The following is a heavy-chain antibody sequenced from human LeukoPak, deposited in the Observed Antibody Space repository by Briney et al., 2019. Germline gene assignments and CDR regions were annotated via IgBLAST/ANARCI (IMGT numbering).Heavy chain of an antibody. V-gene: IGHV1-2*06. J-gene: IGHJ4*02. CDR1: GYTFTGYY. D-gene: IGHD6-13*01. Sequence: ASVKVSCKASGYTFTGYYMHWVRQAPGQGLEWMGRINPTSGGTNYAQKFQGRVTMTRDTSISTAYMELSRLRSDDTAVYYCASWSRYSSSFDYWGQGTLVTVSS. CDR3: ASWSRYSSSFDY. CDR2: INPTSGGT.